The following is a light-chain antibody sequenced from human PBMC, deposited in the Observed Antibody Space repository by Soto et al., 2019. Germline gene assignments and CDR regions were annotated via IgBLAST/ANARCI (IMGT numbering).Light chain of an antibody. Sequence: DVQMTQSPSSLSASVGDRVTITCRASQDINSYLAWYQQKPGNAPKSLIYGASSLQTGVPPRFSGSESGTDFTLTISNLQPEDSATYYCQQYNIYPLTFGGGTKVEIK. CDR1: QDINSY. CDR3: QQYNIYPLT. CDR2: GAS. J-gene: IGKJ4*01. V-gene: IGKV1D-16*01.